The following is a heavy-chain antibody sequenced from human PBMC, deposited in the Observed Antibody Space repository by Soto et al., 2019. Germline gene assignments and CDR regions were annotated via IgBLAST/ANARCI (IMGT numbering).Heavy chain of an antibody. V-gene: IGHV3-11*01. Sequence: GGSLRLSCAASGFTFSNYYMTWIRQAPGKGLECLSYISSREVTVYYADSVKGRFTISRDNTKNSLYLQMTTLRDEDTAVYYCARVSASGWHVNGRDYFDSWGQGTLVTVS. D-gene: IGHD6-19*01. CDR1: GFTFSNYY. J-gene: IGHJ4*02. CDR3: ARVSASGWHVNGRDYFDS. CDR2: ISSREVTV.